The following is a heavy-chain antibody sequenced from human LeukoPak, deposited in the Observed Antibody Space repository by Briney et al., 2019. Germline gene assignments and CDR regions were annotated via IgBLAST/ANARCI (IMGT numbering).Heavy chain of an antibody. CDR1: GYTFTGYY. D-gene: IGHD5-12*01. Sequence: ASVKVSCKASGYTFTGYYMHWVRQAPGQGLEWMGWINPNSGGTNYAQKFQGRVTMTRDTSISTAYVELSRLRSDDTAVYYCARAALATVYFDYWGQGTLVTVSS. J-gene: IGHJ4*02. CDR2: INPNSGGT. V-gene: IGHV1-2*02. CDR3: ARAALATVYFDY.